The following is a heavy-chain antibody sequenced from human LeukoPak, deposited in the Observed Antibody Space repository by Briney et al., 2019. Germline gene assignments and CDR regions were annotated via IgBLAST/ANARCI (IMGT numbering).Heavy chain of an antibody. J-gene: IGHJ4*02. CDR3: ARPSRGSSWAFDY. CDR2: IYYSGST. Sequence: SQTLSLTCTVSGGSISSGDYYWSWIRQPPGKGLEWIGYIYYSGSTYYNPSLKSRVTISVDTSKNQFSLKLSSVTAADTAVYYCARPSRGSSWAFDYWGQGTLVTVSS. CDR1: GGSISSGDYY. D-gene: IGHD6-13*01. V-gene: IGHV4-30-4*01.